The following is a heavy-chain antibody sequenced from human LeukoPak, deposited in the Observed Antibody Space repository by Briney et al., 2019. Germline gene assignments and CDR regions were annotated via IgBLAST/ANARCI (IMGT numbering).Heavy chain of an antibody. CDR2: ISGSGGST. D-gene: IGHD3-9*01. Sequence: PGGSLRLSCAASAFTFSTYAMSWVRQAPGKGLEWVSTISGSGGSTYYADSVKGRFTISRDNSKNTLYLQMNSLRAEDTAIYYCAKVQDYDILTGYYIAGGSFHYWGQGTLLNDSS. CDR3: AKVQDYDILTGYYIAGGSFHY. V-gene: IGHV3-23*01. CDR1: AFTFSTYA. J-gene: IGHJ4*02.